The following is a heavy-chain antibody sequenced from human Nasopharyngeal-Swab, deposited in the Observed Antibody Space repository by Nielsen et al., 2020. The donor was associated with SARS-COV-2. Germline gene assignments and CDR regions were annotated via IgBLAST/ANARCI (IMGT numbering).Heavy chain of an antibody. CDR2: INSDGSST. J-gene: IGHJ4*02. D-gene: IGHD6-13*01. V-gene: IGHV3-74*01. Sequence: GESLKISCAASGFTFSSYWMHWVRQAPGKGLVWVSRINSDGSSTSYADSVKGRFTISRDNAKNTLYLQMNSLRAEDTAVHYCARGGSYSSSWYPTYWGQGTLVTVSS. CDR3: ARGGSYSSSWYPTY. CDR1: GFTFSSYW.